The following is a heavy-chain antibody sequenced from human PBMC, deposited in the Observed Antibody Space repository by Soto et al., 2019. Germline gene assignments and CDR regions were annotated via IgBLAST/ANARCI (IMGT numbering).Heavy chain of an antibody. D-gene: IGHD6-19*01. Sequence: XGCLRLSCAASGFTFSTYSMSWVRQAPGKGLEWVSSISTIPDYIDYADSVRGRFTISRDNAKNSLYLQMNSLRAEDTAVYYCARASYNSGWHTDYWGKGTRVTV. V-gene: IGHV3-21*01. CDR3: ARASYNSGWHTDY. J-gene: IGHJ4*02. CDR1: GFTFSTYS. CDR2: ISTIPDYI.